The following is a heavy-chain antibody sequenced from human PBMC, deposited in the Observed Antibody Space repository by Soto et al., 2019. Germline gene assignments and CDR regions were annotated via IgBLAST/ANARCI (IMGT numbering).Heavy chain of an antibody. CDR2: ITQKDGST. V-gene: IGHV1-46*01. Sequence: ASVKVSCKTPGYTLTSFYMHWVRQAPGQGLEWMGIITQKDGSTGYAQKSQGRATMTRDTPTSTVDMELSSLRSDDSAVYYCARKHWNNNWFDPWGQGTLVTVSS. CDR3: ARKHWNNNWFDP. D-gene: IGHD1-1*01. J-gene: IGHJ5*02. CDR1: GYTLTSFY.